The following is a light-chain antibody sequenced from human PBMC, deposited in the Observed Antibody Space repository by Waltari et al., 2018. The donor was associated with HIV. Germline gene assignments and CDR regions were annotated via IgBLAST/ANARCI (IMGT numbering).Light chain of an antibody. CDR3: QSYDSSLSGDVV. Sequence: QSLLTQPPSASGAPGQRVTISCTGSSPNIGAGYDVPWYQQLPGTAPNLLISRNSNRPSGVPDRFAGSKADTSASLAIAGLRAEDEADYYCQSYDSSLSGDVVFGGGTSLTVL. CDR2: RNS. J-gene: IGLJ2*01. V-gene: IGLV1-40*01. CDR1: SPNIGAGYD.